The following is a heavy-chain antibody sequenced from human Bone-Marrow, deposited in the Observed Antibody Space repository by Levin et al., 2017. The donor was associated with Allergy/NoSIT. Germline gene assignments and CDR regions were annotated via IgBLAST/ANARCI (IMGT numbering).Heavy chain of an antibody. CDR3: TKAGGGGVDV. D-gene: IGHD2-15*01. J-gene: IGHJ3*01. V-gene: IGHV3-30*13. CDR1: GFTFSNYG. Sequence: GESLKISCAASGFTFSNYGMHWVRQAPGKGLEWGGVISYEGANKNYADSVKGRFTISRDNSKNRLDLQMNSLSAEDTALYYCTKAGGGGVDVWGQGTMVTVSS. CDR2: ISYEGANK.